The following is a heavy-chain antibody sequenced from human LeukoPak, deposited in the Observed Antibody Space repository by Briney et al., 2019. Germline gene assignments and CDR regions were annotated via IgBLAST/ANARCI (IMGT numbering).Heavy chain of an antibody. Sequence: SGGSLRLSCAASGFTFSSYSMNWVRRAPGKGLEWVSYISSSSSTIYYADSVKGRFTISRDNAKNSLYLQMNSLRAEDTAVYYCAREGICSSTSCYQSHYYYYMDVWGKGTTVTVSS. V-gene: IGHV3-48*01. CDR2: ISSSSSTI. D-gene: IGHD2-2*01. CDR1: GFTFSSYS. J-gene: IGHJ6*03. CDR3: AREGICSSTSCYQSHYYYYMDV.